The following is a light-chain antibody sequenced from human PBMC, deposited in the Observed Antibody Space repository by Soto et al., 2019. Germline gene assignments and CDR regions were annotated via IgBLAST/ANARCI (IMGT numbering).Light chain of an antibody. Sequence: DIQMTQSPSTLSASVGDRVTITCRASQSISSWLAWYQQKPGKAPKLLIYKASSLESGVPSRFSGSGSGTEFTLTISSLQPDNFATYYSQQYNSYSPFGQGTKVDIK. V-gene: IGKV1-5*03. CDR3: QQYNSYSP. J-gene: IGKJ1*01. CDR1: QSISSW. CDR2: KAS.